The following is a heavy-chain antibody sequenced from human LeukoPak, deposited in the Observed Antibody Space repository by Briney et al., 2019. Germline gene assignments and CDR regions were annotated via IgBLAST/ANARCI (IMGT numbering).Heavy chain of an antibody. Sequence: GGSLRRSCAASGFTFSSYSMNWLRQAPGKGLEWVSSISSSSSYIYYADSAKGRFTISRDNAKNSLYLQMNSLRAEDTAVYYCTSEDYDSNGYLDYWGHGTMVTVSS. CDR2: ISSSSSYI. V-gene: IGHV3-21*01. CDR3: TSEDYDSNGYLDY. CDR1: GFTFSSYS. D-gene: IGHD3-22*01. J-gene: IGHJ4*01.